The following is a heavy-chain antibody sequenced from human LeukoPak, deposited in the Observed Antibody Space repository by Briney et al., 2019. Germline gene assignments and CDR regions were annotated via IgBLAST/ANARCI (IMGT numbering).Heavy chain of an antibody. Sequence: GSLRLSCAASGFTFSSYAMTWVRQAPGEGLEWVSAISPSGGDTYYADSVQGRFSISRDNSKNTLYLQMNSLRAEDTAVYYCAKDLDIVVVPAAISGVGCFDYWGQGTLVTVSS. CDR1: GFTFSSYA. CDR3: AKDLDIVVVPAAISGVGCFDY. CDR2: ISPSGGDT. V-gene: IGHV3-23*01. D-gene: IGHD2-2*02. J-gene: IGHJ4*02.